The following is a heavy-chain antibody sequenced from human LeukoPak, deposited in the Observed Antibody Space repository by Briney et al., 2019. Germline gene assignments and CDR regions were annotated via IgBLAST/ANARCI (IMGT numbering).Heavy chain of an antibody. D-gene: IGHD2-2*01. Sequence: GASVKVSCKASGYTFTSYDINWARQATGQGLEWMGWMNPNSGNTGYAQKFQGRVTMTRNTSISTAYMELSSLRSEDTAVYYCARDIVVVPAAHVFDYWGQGTLVTVSS. J-gene: IGHJ4*02. CDR2: MNPNSGNT. V-gene: IGHV1-8*01. CDR1: GYTFTSYD. CDR3: ARDIVVVPAAHVFDY.